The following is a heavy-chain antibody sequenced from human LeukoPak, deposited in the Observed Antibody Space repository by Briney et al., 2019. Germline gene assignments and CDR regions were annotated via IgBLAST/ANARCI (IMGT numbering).Heavy chain of an antibody. J-gene: IGHJ4*02. D-gene: IGHD3-22*01. CDR3: TTEGRAYYYDSSGYYY. CDR2: IKSKTDGGTP. V-gene: IGHV3-15*01. Sequence: PGGSLRLSCAASGFIFSNAWMSWVRQAPGKGLEWVGRIKSKTDGGTPEYGAPVNGRFTISRDDSKSTFYLQMNSLRTEDTAVYYCTTEGRAYYYDSSGYYYWGQGTLVTVSS. CDR1: GFIFSNAW.